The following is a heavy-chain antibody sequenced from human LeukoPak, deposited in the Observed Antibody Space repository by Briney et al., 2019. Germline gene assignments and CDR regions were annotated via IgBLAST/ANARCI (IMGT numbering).Heavy chain of an antibody. CDR1: GFTFSSYA. Sequence: GGSLRLSCAASGFTFSSYAMHWVRQAPGKGLEWVAVISYDGSNKYYADSVKGRFTVSRDNSKNSLYLQMNSLRAEDTAVYYCARDLPSGAPGKYSWGQGTPVTVSS. J-gene: IGHJ4*02. V-gene: IGHV3-30*04. D-gene: IGHD2-2*01. CDR3: ARDLPSGAPGKYS. CDR2: ISYDGSNK.